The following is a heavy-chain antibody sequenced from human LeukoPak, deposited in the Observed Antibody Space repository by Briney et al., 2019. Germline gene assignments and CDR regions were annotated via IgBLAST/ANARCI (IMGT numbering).Heavy chain of an antibody. D-gene: IGHD2-21*02. J-gene: IGHJ4*02. CDR2: ISFDGSNK. Sequence: GGSLRLSCAASGFTFSNYAMHWVRQAPGKGLEWVAAISFDGSNKYYADSVNGRFTISRDNSKNTLFLQMNSLRAEDTAVYYCARGRAYCGGDCYSGYFDYWGQGTLVTVSS. V-gene: IGHV3-30*04. CDR1: GFTFSNYA. CDR3: ARGRAYCGGDCYSGYFDY.